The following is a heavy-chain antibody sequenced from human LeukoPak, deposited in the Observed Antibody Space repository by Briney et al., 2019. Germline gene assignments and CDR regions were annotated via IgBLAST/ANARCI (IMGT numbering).Heavy chain of an antibody. Sequence: SVKVSCTASGGTFSSYAISWVRQAPGQGLEWMGGIIPIFGTANSAQKSQGRVTITADESTSTAYMELSSQRSEDTAVYYCAARIVVVPAAISPVFDYWGQGTLVTVSS. V-gene: IGHV1-69*13. CDR1: GGTFSSYA. CDR2: IIPIFGTA. D-gene: IGHD2-2*01. J-gene: IGHJ4*02. CDR3: AARIVVVPAAISPVFDY.